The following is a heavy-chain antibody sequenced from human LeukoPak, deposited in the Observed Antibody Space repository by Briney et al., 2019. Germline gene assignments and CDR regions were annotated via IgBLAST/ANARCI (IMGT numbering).Heavy chain of an antibody. CDR2: ISTYNGDT. J-gene: IGHJ5*01. CDR1: GYTFREYG. Sequence: ASVKVSCKASGYTFREYGISWVRQAPGQGLEWMAWISTYNGDTEYAQKLHGRCTLTSDASTNTVYMELRALTSDDTAVYYCARDPSNTSGWYIWFDFWGQGTLVTVSS. V-gene: IGHV1-18*04. D-gene: IGHD6-19*01. CDR3: ARDPSNTSGWYIWFDF.